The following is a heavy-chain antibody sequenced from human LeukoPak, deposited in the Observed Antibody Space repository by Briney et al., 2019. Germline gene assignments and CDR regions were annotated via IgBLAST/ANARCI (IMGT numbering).Heavy chain of an antibody. D-gene: IGHD6-25*01. J-gene: IGHJ4*02. CDR3: ARERGYAPFDY. Sequence: GGSLRLSCAASGFIFSDYYMNWIRQAPGKGLEWVSYISSSGSTIYYADSVKGRFTISRDNAKNSLYLQMNSLRAEDTAVYYCARERGYAPFDYWGQGTLVTVSS. CDR1: GFIFSDYY. V-gene: IGHV3-11*01. CDR2: ISSSGSTI.